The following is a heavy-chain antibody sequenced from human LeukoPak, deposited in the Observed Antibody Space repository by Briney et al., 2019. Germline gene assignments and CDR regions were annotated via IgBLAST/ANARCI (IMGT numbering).Heavy chain of an antibody. CDR1: GGSISSSSYY. CDR3: ARDNYRYSSGWRFDY. J-gene: IGHJ4*02. CDR2: IYYSGST. D-gene: IGHD6-19*01. Sequence: SETLSLTCTVSGGSISSSSYYWGWIRQPPGKGLEWIGSIYYSGSTYYNPSLKSRVTISVDTSKNQFSLKLSSVTAADTAVYYCARDNYRYSSGWRFDYWGQGTLVTVSS. V-gene: IGHV4-39*07.